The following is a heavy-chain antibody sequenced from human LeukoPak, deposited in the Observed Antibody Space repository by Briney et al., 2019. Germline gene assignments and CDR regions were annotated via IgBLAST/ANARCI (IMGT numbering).Heavy chain of an antibody. Sequence: GGSLSLYCAAYGFTLSSYAMSWVRQAPGKGLVWISTISGSGTGTSYEEYVKGRFTISRDNSKNALYLQMNSLRAEDTAAYYCAKGHRLCTSGNCNSQVDYWGHGTLVIVSS. CDR1: GFTLSSYA. CDR3: AKGHRLCTSGNCNSQVDY. J-gene: IGHJ4*01. D-gene: IGHD2-15*01. V-gene: IGHV3-23*01. CDR2: ISGSGTGT.